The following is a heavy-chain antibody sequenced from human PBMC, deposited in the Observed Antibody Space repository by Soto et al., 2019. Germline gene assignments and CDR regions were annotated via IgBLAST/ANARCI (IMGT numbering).Heavy chain of an antibody. CDR1: GGSFSGYY. V-gene: IGHV4-34*01. D-gene: IGHD2-21*01. CDR2: INHSGST. CDR3: ARGPPSSAIKAYCGGDCNYWYFDL. Sequence: QVQLQQWGAGLLKPSETLSLTCAVYGGSFSGYYWSWIRQPPGKGLEWIGEINHSGSTNYNPSLKSRVPISVDTSKNQFSLKLSSVTAADTAVYYCARGPPSSAIKAYCGGDCNYWYFDLWGRGTLVTVSS. J-gene: IGHJ2*01.